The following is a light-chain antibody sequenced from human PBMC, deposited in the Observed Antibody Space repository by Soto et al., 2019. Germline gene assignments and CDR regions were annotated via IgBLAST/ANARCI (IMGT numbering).Light chain of an antibody. V-gene: IGKV3-20*01. J-gene: IGKJ1*01. CDR2: GAS. CDR3: QQYGSSPRT. CDR1: QSVSSSY. Sequence: EIVLTQSPDTLSLSPGERATLSCRASQSVSSSYLAWYQQKPGQAPRLLIYGASSRATGIPDRFSGSGSGTEFTLTVSRLEPEDFAVYYCQQYGSSPRTFGQGTKVDIK.